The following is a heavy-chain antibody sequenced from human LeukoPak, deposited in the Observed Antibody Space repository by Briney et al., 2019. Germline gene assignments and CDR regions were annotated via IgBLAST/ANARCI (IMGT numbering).Heavy chain of an antibody. D-gene: IGHD2-21*02. J-gene: IGHJ4*02. V-gene: IGHV3-23*01. Sequence: GGSLRLSCAASGFTFSSYGMSWVRQAPGKGLEWVSAISGSGGSTYYADSVKGRFTISRDNPKNTLYLQMNSLRSEDTAVYYCAKDRPPFPYCGGDCAIWGVWDYWGQGSLVTVSS. CDR3: AKDRPPFPYCGGDCAIWGVWDY. CDR2: ISGSGGST. CDR1: GFTFSSYG.